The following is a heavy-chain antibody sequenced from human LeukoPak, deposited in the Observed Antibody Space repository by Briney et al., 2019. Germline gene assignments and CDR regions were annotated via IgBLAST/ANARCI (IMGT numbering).Heavy chain of an antibody. CDR2: ISSSSSYI. J-gene: IGHJ4*02. CDR3: ARDDPSSSWSFDY. CDR1: GFTFSSYS. V-gene: IGHV3-21*01. D-gene: IGHD6-13*01. Sequence: PGGSLRLSCAASGFTFSSYSMNWVRQAPGKGLEWVSSISSSSSYIYYADSVKGRFTISRDNAKNSLYLQMNSLRAEDTAVYYCARDDPSSSWSFDYWGQGTLVTVSS.